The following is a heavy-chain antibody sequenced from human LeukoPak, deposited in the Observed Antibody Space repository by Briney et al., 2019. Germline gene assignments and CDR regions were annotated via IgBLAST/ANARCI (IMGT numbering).Heavy chain of an antibody. D-gene: IGHD3-22*01. CDR1: GFTFSSYW. V-gene: IGHV3-74*01. CDR2: INSDGSST. J-gene: IGHJ3*02. CDR3: ARDSTYYYDSSGPDAFDI. Sequence: GGSLRLSCAASGFTFSSYWMHWVRQAPGKGLVWVSRINSDGSSTSYADSVKGRFTISRGNAKNTLYLQMNSLRAEDTAVYYCARDSTYYYDSSGPDAFDIWGQGTMVTVSS.